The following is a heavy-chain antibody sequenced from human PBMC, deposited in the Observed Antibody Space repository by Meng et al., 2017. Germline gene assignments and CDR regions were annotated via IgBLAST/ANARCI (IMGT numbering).Heavy chain of an antibody. CDR2: INHSGSI. Sequence: SETLSLTCAVYGGSFSGYYWSWIRQPPGKGLEWIGEINHSGSINYNPSLKSRVTISVDTSKNQFSLKLSSVTAADTAVYYCARGGGYITMVRGVIITADYFDYWGQGTLVTVSS. J-gene: IGHJ4*02. CDR3: ARGGGYITMVRGVIITADYFDY. V-gene: IGHV4-34*01. CDR1: GGSFSGYY. D-gene: IGHD3-10*01.